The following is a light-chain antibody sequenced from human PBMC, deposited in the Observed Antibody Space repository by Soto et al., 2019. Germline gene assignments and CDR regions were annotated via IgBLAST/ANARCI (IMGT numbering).Light chain of an antibody. J-gene: IGLJ1*01. V-gene: IGLV2-14*01. CDR3: RSYPARISV. Sequence: QSALTQPASVSGSPGQSITISCTGTSGDVGVYKFVSWYQQHPGKAPKLIIYEVSNRPSGVSSRFSGSMSGNTASLTISGLQAEDEAHYSSRSYPARISVF. CDR1: SGDVGVYKF. CDR2: EVS.